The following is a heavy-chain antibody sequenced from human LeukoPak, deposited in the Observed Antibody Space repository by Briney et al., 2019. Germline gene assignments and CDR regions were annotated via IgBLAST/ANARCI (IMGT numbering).Heavy chain of an antibody. CDR1: GFTFSSSA. Sequence: GGSLRLSCAASGFTFSSSAMTWVRQAPGKGLEWVSDISGSGGSTYYADSVKGRFTISRDSPKKTLYLQMKSLRAEDTAVYYCAKESACSGGSCYFFDSWGQGTLVTVSS. D-gene: IGHD2-15*01. CDR3: AKESACSGGSCYFFDS. V-gene: IGHV3-23*01. J-gene: IGHJ4*02. CDR2: ISGSGGST.